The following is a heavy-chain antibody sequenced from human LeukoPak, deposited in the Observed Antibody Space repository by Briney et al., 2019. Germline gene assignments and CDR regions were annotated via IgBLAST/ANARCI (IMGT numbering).Heavy chain of an antibody. CDR1: GFTFSRYA. J-gene: IGHJ4*02. D-gene: IGHD6-6*01. CDR2: ISGSGENT. Sequence: PGGSLRLSCAASGFTFSRYAMSWVRQAPGKGLEWVSTISGSGENTYYADSVKGRFTISRDNSQNTLYLQMNSLRAEDTAVYYCAKDRRSSSPRTFDSWGQGTLVTVSS. V-gene: IGHV3-23*01. CDR3: AKDRRSSSPRTFDS.